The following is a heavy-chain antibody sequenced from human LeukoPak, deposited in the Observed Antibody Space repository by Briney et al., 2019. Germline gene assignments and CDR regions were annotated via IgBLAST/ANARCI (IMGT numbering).Heavy chain of an antibody. CDR1: GFTFSSYA. Sequence: GSLRLSCAASGFTFSSYAMSWVRQGPGKGLELVSAISGSGGSTYYADSVKGRFTISRDNSKNTLYLQMNSLRAEDTAVYYCAKEEIRAVTGYYFDYWGQGTLVTVSS. CDR3: AKEEIRAVTGYYFDY. V-gene: IGHV3-23*01. CDR2: ISGSGGST. J-gene: IGHJ4*02. D-gene: IGHD3-9*01.